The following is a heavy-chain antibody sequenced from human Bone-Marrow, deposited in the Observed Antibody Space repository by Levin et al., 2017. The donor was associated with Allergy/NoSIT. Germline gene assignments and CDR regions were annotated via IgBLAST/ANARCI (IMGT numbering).Heavy chain of an antibody. CDR1: GFTFSDYY. CDR3: ARDLSRVVIIPATSDDAFDI. D-gene: IGHD2-2*01. CDR2: ISSGSSGYS. Sequence: RGSLRLSCAASGFTFSDYYMSWIRQAPGKGLEWVSFISSGSSGYSRYADSVKGRFTISRDNGQNSLYLQMNSLRAEDTAVYYCARDLSRVVIIPATSDDAFDIWGQGTLVTVSS. J-gene: IGHJ3*02. V-gene: IGHV3-11*05.